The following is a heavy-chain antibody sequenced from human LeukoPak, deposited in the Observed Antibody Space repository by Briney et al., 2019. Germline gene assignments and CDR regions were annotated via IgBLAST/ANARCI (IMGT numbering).Heavy chain of an antibody. CDR2: INHSGST. D-gene: IGHD3-3*01. CDR3: ARSRGITIFGVVRRWFDP. Sequence: SETLFLTCAVYGGSFSGYYWSWIRQPPGKALEWIGEINHSGSTNYDPSLKSRVTISVEPSKKQFALKLSSVTAADTAVYYCARSRGITIFGVVRRWFDPWGQGTLVSVSS. J-gene: IGHJ5*02. CDR1: GGSFSGYY. V-gene: IGHV4-34*01.